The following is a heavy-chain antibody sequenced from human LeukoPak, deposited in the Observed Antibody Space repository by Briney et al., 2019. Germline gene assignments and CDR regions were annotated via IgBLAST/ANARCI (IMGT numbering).Heavy chain of an antibody. CDR2: INSDGSST. J-gene: IGHJ4*02. CDR3: ARTGYSYGYDY. Sequence: GGSLRLSCAASGFTFSSYEMNWVRQAPGKGLVWVSRINSDGSSTSYADSVKGRFTISRDNAKNTLYLQMNSLRAEDTAVYYCARTGYSYGYDYWGQGTLVTVSS. V-gene: IGHV3-74*01. D-gene: IGHD5-18*01. CDR1: GFTFSSYE.